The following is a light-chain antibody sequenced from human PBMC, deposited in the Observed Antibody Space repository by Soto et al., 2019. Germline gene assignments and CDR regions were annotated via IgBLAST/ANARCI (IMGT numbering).Light chain of an antibody. CDR3: TSYTSTSTLV. Sequence: QSVLTQPASVSGSPGQSITISCTGTSNDVGANNYVSWYQHHPGKAPKILIYEARNRPSGGSNRFSGSKSGNTASLTIAGLQAEDEADYYCTSYTSTSTLVFGGGTKLTVL. J-gene: IGLJ2*01. V-gene: IGLV2-14*01. CDR1: SNDVGANNY. CDR2: EAR.